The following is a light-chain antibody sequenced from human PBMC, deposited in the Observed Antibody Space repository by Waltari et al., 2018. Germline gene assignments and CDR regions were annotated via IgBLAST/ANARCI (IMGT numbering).Light chain of an antibody. CDR2: GAS. J-gene: IGKJ1*01. CDR3: QHYVRLPAT. CDR1: QSVSRT. V-gene: IGKV3-20*01. Sequence: EIVLTQSPGTLSLSPGERATLSCRASQSVSRTLAWYQQKPGQAPRLLIYGASTRATGIPERFSGGGSGTDFSLTISRLEPEDFALYCCQHYVRLPATFGQGTKVEIK.